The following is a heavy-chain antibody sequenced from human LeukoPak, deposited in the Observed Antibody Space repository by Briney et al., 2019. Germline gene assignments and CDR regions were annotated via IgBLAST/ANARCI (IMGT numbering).Heavy chain of an antibody. V-gene: IGHV4-39*07. J-gene: IGHJ5*02. CDR2: IYYSGST. CDR1: GGSISSSSYY. Sequence: SETLSLTCTVSGGSISSSSYYWGWIRQPPGKGLEWIGSIYYSGSTYYNPSLKSRVTISVDTSKNQFSLKLSSVTAADTAVYYCASAASRGYEDWFDPWGQGTLVTVSS. CDR3: ASAASRGYEDWFDP. D-gene: IGHD2-15*01.